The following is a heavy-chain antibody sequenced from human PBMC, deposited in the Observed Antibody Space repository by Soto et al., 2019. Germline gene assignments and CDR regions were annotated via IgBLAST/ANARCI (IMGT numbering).Heavy chain of an antibody. J-gene: IGHJ4*01. D-gene: IGHD1-26*01. CDR3: VREDGKVGTNSAFDY. V-gene: IGHV3-21*01. CDR1: GFTFSTYT. Sequence: GGSLRLSCASSGFTFSTYTMNWVRQAPGKGLEWVSSINGRGNYIYYAESVKGQFTVSRDNAKNSLYLQMDRLRAEDTALYYCVREDGKVGTNSAFDYWGLGALVTVSS. CDR2: INGRGNYI.